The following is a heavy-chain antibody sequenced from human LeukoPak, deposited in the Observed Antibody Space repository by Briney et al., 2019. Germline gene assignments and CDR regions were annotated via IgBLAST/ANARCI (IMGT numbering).Heavy chain of an antibody. D-gene: IGHD3-16*01. J-gene: IGHJ4*02. CDR2: INPNSGGT. CDR1: GYTFSNYC. Sequence: ASVKVSCKASGYTFSNYCMHWVRQAPGQGLEWMGWINPNSGGTNYAQKFQGRVTMTRDTSISTAYMELSRLRSDDTAVYYCARDVSGSEKDFDYWGQGTLVTVSS. CDR3: ARDVSGSEKDFDY. V-gene: IGHV1-2*02.